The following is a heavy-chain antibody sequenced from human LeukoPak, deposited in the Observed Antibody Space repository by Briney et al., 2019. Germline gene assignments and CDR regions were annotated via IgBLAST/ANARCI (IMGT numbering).Heavy chain of an antibody. CDR3: ARVWFRFGGYDSVLDR. CDR1: GFTFSDYY. V-gene: IGHV3-11*01. CDR2: ISSSGSTI. Sequence: GGSLRLSCAASGFTFSDYYMSWIRQAPVKGLEWVSYISSSGSTIYYADSVKGRFTISRDNAKNSLYLQMNSLRAEDTAVYYCARVWFRFGGYDSVLDRWGQGTLVAVSS. D-gene: IGHD5-12*01. J-gene: IGHJ5*02.